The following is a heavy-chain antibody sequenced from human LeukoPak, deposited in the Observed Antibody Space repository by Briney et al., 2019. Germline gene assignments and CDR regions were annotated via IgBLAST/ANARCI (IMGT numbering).Heavy chain of an antibody. J-gene: IGHJ4*02. CDR1: GFTFSSYA. Sequence: GGSLRLSCAASGFTFSSYAMNWVRQTPGKGLEWVSSIVGSGVNTYHADSVKGRFTISRDSAENSLYLQMNSVTAEDTAVYYCARDVFDYWGQGTRVTVSS. CDR3: ARDVFDY. V-gene: IGHV3-23*01. CDR2: IVGSGVNT.